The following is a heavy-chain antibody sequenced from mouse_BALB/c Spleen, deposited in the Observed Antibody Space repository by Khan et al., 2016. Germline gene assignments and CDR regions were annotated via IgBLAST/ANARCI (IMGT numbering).Heavy chain of an antibody. D-gene: IGHD1-1*02. CDR3: AGYYGHFFGY. CDR2: TSYSGST. CDR1: GDSITSGY. V-gene: IGHV3-8*02. Sequence: EVQLQESGPSLVKPSQTLSLTCSVIGDSITSGYWNWIRKFPGNKLEYMGYTSYSGSTYYIPFLKSRISITRDTSKSQYYLQLNSVTTEDTATYYCAGYYGHFFGYWGQGTTLTVSS. J-gene: IGHJ2*01.